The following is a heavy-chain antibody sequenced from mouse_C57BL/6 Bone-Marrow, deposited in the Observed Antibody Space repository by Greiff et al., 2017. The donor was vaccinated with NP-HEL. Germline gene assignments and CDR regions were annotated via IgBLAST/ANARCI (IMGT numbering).Heavy chain of an antibody. CDR3: ARTGTDFDY. Sequence: DVQLVESGGDLVKPGGSLKLSCAASGFTFSSYGMSWVRQTPDKRLEWVATISSGGSYTYYPDSVKGRFTISRDNAKNTLYLQMSSLKSEDTAMYYCARTGTDFDYWGQGTTLTVSS. J-gene: IGHJ2*01. CDR2: ISSGGSYT. CDR1: GFTFSSYG. V-gene: IGHV5-6*01. D-gene: IGHD4-1*01.